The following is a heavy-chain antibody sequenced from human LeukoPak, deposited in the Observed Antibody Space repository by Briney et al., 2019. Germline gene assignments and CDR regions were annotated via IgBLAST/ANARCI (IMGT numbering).Heavy chain of an antibody. V-gene: IGHV3-11*04. CDR3: ARGALDAATPFDS. CDR2: ISSSGSTI. J-gene: IGHJ5*01. Sequence: GGSLRLSCAASGFTFDDYGMSWVRQAPGKGLEWVSYISSSGSTIYYADSVKGRFTISRDNAKNSLYLQMNSLRAEDTAVYYCARGALDAATPFDSWGQGTLVTVSS. D-gene: IGHD2-15*01. CDR1: GFTFDDYG.